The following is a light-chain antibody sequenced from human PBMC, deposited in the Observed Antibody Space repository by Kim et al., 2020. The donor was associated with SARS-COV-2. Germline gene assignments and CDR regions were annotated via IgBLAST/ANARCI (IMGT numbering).Light chain of an antibody. J-gene: IGKJ1*01. CDR1: QGIDSA. CDR2: DAS. V-gene: IGKV1-13*02. CDR3: QQFNIYSWT. Sequence: ASVGDRVTITCRASQGIDSALAWYQQRPGKPPKLLIYDASSLESGVPSRFSGSGSGTDFTLTISSLQPEDFATYYCQQFNIYSWTFGQGTKVDIK.